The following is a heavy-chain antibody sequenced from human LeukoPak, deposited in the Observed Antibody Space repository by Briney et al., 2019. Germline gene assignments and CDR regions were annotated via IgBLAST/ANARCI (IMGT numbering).Heavy chain of an antibody. D-gene: IGHD6-6*01. Sequence: GGSLRLSCAASGFTVSSNYMSWVRQAPGKGLEWVSVIYSGGSTYYADSVKGRFTISRDNSKNTLYLQMSSLRAEDTAVYYWASEGGIAARPASGPPTFDYWGQGTLVTVSS. CDR3: ASEGGIAARPASGPPTFDY. V-gene: IGHV3-53*01. J-gene: IGHJ4*02. CDR2: IYSGGST. CDR1: GFTVSSNY.